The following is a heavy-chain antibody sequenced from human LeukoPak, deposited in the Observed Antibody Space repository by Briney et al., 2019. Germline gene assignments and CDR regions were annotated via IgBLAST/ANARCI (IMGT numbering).Heavy chain of an antibody. CDR3: ARDGFVGAADY. Sequence: GALRLSCAASGFTFSSYAMSWVRQAPGKALEWVSAISGSGGSTYYADSVKGRFTISRDNAKNSLFLQMNSLRVEDTAVFYCARDGFVGAADYWGQGTLVTVSS. J-gene: IGHJ4*02. V-gene: IGHV3-23*01. CDR2: ISGSGGST. CDR1: GFTFSSYA. D-gene: IGHD6-13*01.